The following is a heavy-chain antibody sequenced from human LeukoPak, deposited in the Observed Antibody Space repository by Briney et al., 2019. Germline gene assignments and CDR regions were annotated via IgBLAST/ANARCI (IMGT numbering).Heavy chain of an antibody. CDR1: GFTFSSYA. D-gene: IGHD3-22*01. V-gene: IGHV3-21*01. Sequence: GGSLRLSCAASGFTFSSYAMSWVRQAPGKGLEWVSSINSGSTFISYADSVKGRFTISRDNAKSSLYLQMDGLGAEDTAVYYCASRLITGDAFDIWGQGTMVTVSS. J-gene: IGHJ3*02. CDR2: INSGSTFI. CDR3: ASRLITGDAFDI.